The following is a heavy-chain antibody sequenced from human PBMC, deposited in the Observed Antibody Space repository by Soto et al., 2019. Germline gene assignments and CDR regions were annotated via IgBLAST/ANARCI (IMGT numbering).Heavy chain of an antibody. J-gene: IGHJ4*02. Sequence: GGSLRLSCAASGFTFSSYGMHWVRKAPGKGLEWVAVISYDESNKYFADSVKGRFTISRDNSKNTLYLQMNSLRAEDTAVYYCAKEGIVVVVAASGGYFDYWGQGTLVTVS. V-gene: IGHV3-30*18. CDR1: GFTFSSYG. CDR2: ISYDESNK. CDR3: AKEGIVVVVAASGGYFDY. D-gene: IGHD2-15*01.